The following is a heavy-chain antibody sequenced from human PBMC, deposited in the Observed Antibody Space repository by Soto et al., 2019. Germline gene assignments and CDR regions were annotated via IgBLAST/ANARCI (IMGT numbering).Heavy chain of an antibody. CDR1: GGSISSYY. D-gene: IGHD1-1*01. J-gene: IGHJ4*02. Sequence: SETLSLTCTVSGGSISSYYWSWIRQPPGKGLEWIGYIYYSGSTNYNPSLKSRVTMSVDTSKNQFSLKLSSVTAADTAVYYCAREDGTEPKSANWGQGTLVTVSS. CDR2: IYYSGST. CDR3: AREDGTEPKSAN. V-gene: IGHV4-59*01.